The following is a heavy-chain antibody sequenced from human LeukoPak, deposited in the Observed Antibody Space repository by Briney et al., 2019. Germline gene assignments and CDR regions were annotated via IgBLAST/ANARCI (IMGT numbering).Heavy chain of an antibody. CDR2: IKQDGSEK. J-gene: IGHJ4*02. CDR3: ARQGSGADFDS. V-gene: IGHV3-7*02. Sequence: PGGSLILSCAASGFTFSSHWMSWVRQGPGKGLEWVANIKQDGSEKYYVDSVKGRFTISRDNTKNTLYLQMNSLRGEDTAVYYCARQGSGADFDSWGQGTLVSVSS. CDR1: GFTFSSHW. D-gene: IGHD3-10*01.